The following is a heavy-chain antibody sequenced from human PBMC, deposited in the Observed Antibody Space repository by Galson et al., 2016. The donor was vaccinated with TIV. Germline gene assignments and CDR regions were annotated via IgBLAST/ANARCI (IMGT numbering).Heavy chain of an antibody. CDR2: INRKTEGATA. CDR1: GFTFSTAW. V-gene: IGHV3-15*01. CDR3: GTGLFDY. Sequence: SLRLSCAGSGFTFSTAWINWVRQGPGKGLEWVGRINRKTEGATADYAPPVKGRFTISRDDSKNTLYLQMNSLKTEDTGVYYCGTGLFDYWGQGTLVTVSS. J-gene: IGHJ4*02.